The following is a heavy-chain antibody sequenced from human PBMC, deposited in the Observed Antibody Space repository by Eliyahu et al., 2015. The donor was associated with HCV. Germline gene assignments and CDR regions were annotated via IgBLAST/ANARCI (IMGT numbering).Heavy chain of an antibody. V-gene: IGHV1-8*01. CDR3: ARGASTGWAGFDS. CDR2: MNPNSAKT. CDR1: EPTFSNYD. J-gene: IGHJ4*02. D-gene: IGHD2-8*02. Sequence: QVHLVQSGAEVKKPGASVKVSCXTSEPTFSNYDINWXRQAPGQGLXWMGWMNPNSAKTGYAEKYQGRVTITSDTSTRTAYMELSSLTSEDTAVYYCARGASTGWAGFDSWGQGTLVTVSS.